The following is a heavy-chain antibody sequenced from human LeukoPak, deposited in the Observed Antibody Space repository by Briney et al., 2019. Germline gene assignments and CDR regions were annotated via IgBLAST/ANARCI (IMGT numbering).Heavy chain of an antibody. J-gene: IGHJ6*03. CDR3: ARGHDSSGYNYYYYMDV. CDR2: IYYSGST. D-gene: IGHD3-22*01. CDR1: GGSISSGGYY. V-gene: IGHV4-31*03. Sequence: SETLSLTCTVSGGSISSGGYYWSWIRQHRGKGLEWIGYIYYSGSTYYNPSLKSRVTISVDTSKNQFSLKLSPVTAADTAVYYCARGHDSSGYNYYYYMDVWGKGTTVTVSS.